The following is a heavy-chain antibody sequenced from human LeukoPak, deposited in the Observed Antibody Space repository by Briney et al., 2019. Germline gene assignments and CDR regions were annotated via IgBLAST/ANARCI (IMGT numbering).Heavy chain of an antibody. CDR1: GGSISSYY. D-gene: IGHD3-3*01. CDR2: IYTSGST. J-gene: IGHJ5*02. Sequence: SETLSLTCTVSGGSISSYYWSWVRQPAGKGLEWIGRIYTSGSTNYNPSLKSRVTMSVDTSKNQFSLKLSSVTAADTAVYYCARGQSHYDFWSGYYHWGQGTLVTVSS. CDR3: ARGQSHYDFWSGYYH. V-gene: IGHV4-4*07.